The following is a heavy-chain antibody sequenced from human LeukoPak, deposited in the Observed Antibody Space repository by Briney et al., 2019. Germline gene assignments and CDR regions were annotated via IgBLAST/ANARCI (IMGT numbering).Heavy chain of an antibody. V-gene: IGHV1-2*02. J-gene: IGHJ5*02. CDR2: INPNSGGT. CDR3: ARDGWDIVVVVAATPVFWFDP. Sequence: ASVKVSCKASGYTFTGYYMHWVRQAPGQGLEWMGWINPNSGGTNYAQKFQGRVTMTRDTSISTAYMELSRLRSDDTAVYYCARDGWDIVVVVAATPVFWFDPWGQGTLVTVSS. D-gene: IGHD2-15*01. CDR1: GYTFTGYY.